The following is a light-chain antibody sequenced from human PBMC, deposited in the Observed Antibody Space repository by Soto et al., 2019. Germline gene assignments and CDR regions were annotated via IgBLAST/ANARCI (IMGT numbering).Light chain of an antibody. CDR1: SSDVGGYNY. V-gene: IGLV2-11*01. CDR2: DVS. J-gene: IGLJ1*01. Sequence: QSVLTQPRSVSESPGQSVTISCTGTSSDVGGYNYVSWYQQHPGNAPKLMIYDVSKRPSGVPDRFSGSKSGNTASLTISGIRAEDEADYYCCSYAGTPYVFGTGTKVTVL. CDR3: CSYAGTPYV.